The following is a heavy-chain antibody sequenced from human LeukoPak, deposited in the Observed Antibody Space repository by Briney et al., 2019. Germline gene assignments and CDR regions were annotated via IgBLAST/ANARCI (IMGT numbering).Heavy chain of an antibody. CDR3: ARDIGSYDSSGYSTPRTVDY. CDR2: ISAYNGNT. V-gene: IGHV1-18*01. D-gene: IGHD3-22*01. Sequence: GASVKVSCKASGYTFTSYGISWVRQAPGQGLEWMGWISAYNGNTNYAQELQGRVTMTTDTSTSTAYMELRSLRSDDTAVYYCARDIGSYDSSGYSTPRTVDYWGQGTLVTVSS. J-gene: IGHJ4*02. CDR1: GYTFTSYG.